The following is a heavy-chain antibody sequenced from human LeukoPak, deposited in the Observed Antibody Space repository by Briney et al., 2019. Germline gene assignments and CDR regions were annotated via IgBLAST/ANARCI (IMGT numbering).Heavy chain of an antibody. Sequence: GGSLRLSCAASGFTFSSYSMNWVRQAPGKGLEWVSYITFSSSIIYYADSVRGRFTISRDNAKNSLYLQMNSLRAEDTAVYYCARPRVVAATTSHAAFDIWGQGTLVSVSS. CDR2: ITFSSSII. D-gene: IGHD2-15*01. V-gene: IGHV3-48*01. CDR1: GFTFSSYS. J-gene: IGHJ3*02. CDR3: ARPRVVAATTSHAAFDI.